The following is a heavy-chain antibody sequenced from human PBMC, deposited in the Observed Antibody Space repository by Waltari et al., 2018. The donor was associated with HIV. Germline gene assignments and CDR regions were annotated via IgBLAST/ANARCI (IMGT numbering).Heavy chain of an antibody. J-gene: IGHJ4*02. D-gene: IGHD1-1*01. CDR2: VHYSGST. CDR3: ATGGWDDAFDY. V-gene: IGHV4-59*11. Sequence: QVQLQESGPRLVTPSETLALICSVSGASISSHSWSWIRQSPGKGLEWIGYVHYSGSTSYNPSLKSRVTISLDTSKNQFSLRLNSMTPADTAVYYCATGGWDDAFDYWGQGTLVTVSS. CDR1: GASISSHS.